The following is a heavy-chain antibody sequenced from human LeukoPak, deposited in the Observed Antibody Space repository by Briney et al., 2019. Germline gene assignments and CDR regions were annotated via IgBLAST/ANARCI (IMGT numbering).Heavy chain of an antibody. CDR1: GGSNSAYY. V-gene: IGHV4-39*01. J-gene: IGHJ5*02. CDR3: ARHGPFGISNWFDP. Sequence: KTSETLSLTCSVSGGSNSAYYWGWIRQPPGKGLEWIGSIYYSGSTYYNPSLKSRVTISVDTSKNQFSLKLNSVTAADTTVYYCARHGPFGISNWFDPWGQGTLVTVSS. D-gene: IGHD3-3*01. CDR2: IYYSGST.